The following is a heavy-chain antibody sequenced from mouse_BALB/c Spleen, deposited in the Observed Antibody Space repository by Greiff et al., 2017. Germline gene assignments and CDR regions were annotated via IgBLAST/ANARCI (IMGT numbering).Heavy chain of an antibody. V-gene: IGHV1-4*01. CDR3: EGGGIGQGNYFDY. Sequence: QVQLQQSGAELARPGASVKMSCKASGYTFTSYTMHWVKQRPGQGLEWIGYINPSSGYTNYNQKFTDKATLTADKSSSTACMQLSSLTSEDSAVYDGEGGGIGQGNYFDYWGQGTTLTVSA. CDR1: GYTFTSYT. D-gene: IGHD3-3*01. CDR2: INPSSGYT. J-gene: IGHJ2*01.